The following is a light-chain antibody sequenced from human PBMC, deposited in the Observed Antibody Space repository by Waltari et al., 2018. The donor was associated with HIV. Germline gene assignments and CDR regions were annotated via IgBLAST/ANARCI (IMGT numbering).Light chain of an antibody. Sequence: QSALTQPPSASGSPGQSVTISCTGTNRDVGGYNHVSWYQQHPGKAPKLMIYEVSKRPSGVPDRFSGSKSGNTASLTVSGLQAEDEAEYYCSSYTGSNNLVVFGGGTKLTVL. V-gene: IGLV2-8*01. J-gene: IGLJ3*02. CDR1: NRDVGGYNH. CDR2: EVS. CDR3: SSYTGSNNLVV.